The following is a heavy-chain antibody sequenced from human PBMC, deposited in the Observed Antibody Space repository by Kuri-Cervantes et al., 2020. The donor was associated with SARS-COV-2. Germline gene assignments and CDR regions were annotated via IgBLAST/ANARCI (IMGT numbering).Heavy chain of an antibody. Sequence: SETLSLTCAVYGGSFSGYYWSWIHQPPGKGLEWIGEINHSGNTNYNPSLKSRVTISVDTSKNQFFLKLTSVTAADTAVYYCARVRVGATFYFDYWGQGTLVTVSS. J-gene: IGHJ4*02. D-gene: IGHD1-26*01. CDR2: INHSGNT. V-gene: IGHV4-34*01. CDR1: GGSFSGYY. CDR3: ARVRVGATFYFDY.